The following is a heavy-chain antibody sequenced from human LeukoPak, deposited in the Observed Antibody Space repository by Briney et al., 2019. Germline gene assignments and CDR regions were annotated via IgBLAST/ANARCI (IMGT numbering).Heavy chain of an antibody. CDR2: INPSGGST. CDR1: GYTFTSYY. J-gene: IGHJ5*02. V-gene: IGHV1-46*01. D-gene: IGHD1-7*01. CDR3: AREGVTGTTLGNWFDP. Sequence: ASVKVSCKASGYTFTSYYMHWVRQAPGQGLEWMGIINPSGGSTSYAQKFQGRVTMTRDTSTSTVYMELSSLRSEDTAVYYCAREGVTGTTLGNWFDPWGQGTLVTVSS.